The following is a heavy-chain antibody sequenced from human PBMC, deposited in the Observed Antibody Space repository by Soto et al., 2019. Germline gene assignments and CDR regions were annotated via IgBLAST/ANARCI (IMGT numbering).Heavy chain of an antibody. CDR1: GFTFSSYA. V-gene: IGHV3-23*01. D-gene: IGHD3-22*01. CDR2: ISSSGGST. Sequence: EVQLLESGGDLIQPGGSLRLSCAASGFTFSSYAMSWVRQAPGKGLGWVSAISSSGGSTLYADSVKGRFTISRDNSRNTLYLQMNSLRAEDTAIYYCAKDQPMTQPRPYFDYWGQGTLVTVSS. CDR3: AKDQPMTQPRPYFDY. J-gene: IGHJ4*02.